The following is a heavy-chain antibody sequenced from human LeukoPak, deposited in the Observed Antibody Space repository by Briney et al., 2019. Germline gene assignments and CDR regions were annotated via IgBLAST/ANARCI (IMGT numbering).Heavy chain of an antibody. Sequence: SETLSLTCAVYGGSFIGYYWSWIRQPPGKGLEWIGSIYHSGSTYYNPSLKSRVTISVDTSKNQFSLKLSSVTAADTAVYYCAGLGYCSSTSCPTIDYWGQGTLVTVSS. CDR1: GGSFIGYY. V-gene: IGHV4-34*01. J-gene: IGHJ4*02. CDR3: AGLGYCSSTSCPTIDY. D-gene: IGHD2-2*01. CDR2: IYHSGST.